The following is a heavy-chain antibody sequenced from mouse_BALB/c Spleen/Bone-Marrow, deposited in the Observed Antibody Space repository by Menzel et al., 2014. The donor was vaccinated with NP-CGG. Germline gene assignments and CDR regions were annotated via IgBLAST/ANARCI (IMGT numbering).Heavy chain of an antibody. Sequence: DVQLVESGAELVKPGASVKLSCTASGFNIKDTYMHWVKQRPEQGLEWIGRIDPANGNTKYDPKFQGKATITADTSSNTAYLQLSSLTSGDTAVYYCARWEYYAMDYWDQGTSVTVSS. J-gene: IGHJ4*01. CDR1: GFNIKDTY. V-gene: IGHV14-3*02. D-gene: IGHD4-1*01. CDR2: IDPANGNT. CDR3: ARWEYYAMDY.